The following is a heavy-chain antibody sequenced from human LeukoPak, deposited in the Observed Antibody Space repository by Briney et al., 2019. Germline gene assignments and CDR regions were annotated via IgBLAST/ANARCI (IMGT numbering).Heavy chain of an antibody. CDR2: IYTSGST. D-gene: IGHD1-26*01. J-gene: IGHJ4*02. CDR1: GGSISSYY. Sequence: PSETLSLTCTVSGGSISSYYWSWIRQPAGKGLEWFGRIYTSGSTNYNPSLKSRVTMSVDTSKNQFSLKLSSVTAADTAVYYCARDELRVGATVTDYWGQGTLVTVSS. V-gene: IGHV4-4*07. CDR3: ARDELRVGATVTDY.